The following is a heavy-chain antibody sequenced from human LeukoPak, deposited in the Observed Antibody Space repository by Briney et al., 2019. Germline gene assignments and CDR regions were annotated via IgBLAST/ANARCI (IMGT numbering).Heavy chain of an antibody. CDR3: ARDTRIQLWNWFDP. J-gene: IGHJ5*02. D-gene: IGHD5-18*01. Sequence: GSSRKVSCKASGYTFTSYGISWVRQAPGRRLEWMGWISAYNGNTNYAQKLQGTVTMTTPTSTSTGYLELRSLRSDDTAVHYCARDTRIQLWNWFDPWGQGTLVTVSS. CDR1: GYTFTSYG. CDR2: ISAYNGNT. V-gene: IGHV1-18*01.